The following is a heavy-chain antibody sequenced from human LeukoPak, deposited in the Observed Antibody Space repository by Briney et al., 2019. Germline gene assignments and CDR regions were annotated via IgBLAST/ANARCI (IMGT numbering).Heavy chain of an antibody. CDR2: ISGSGGST. CDR1: GFTLSSYA. J-gene: IGHJ4*02. V-gene: IGHV3-23*01. CDR3: ADGRSGWLVRGLILDY. Sequence: GGSLRLSCAASGFTLSSYAMSWVRQAPGKGLEWVSAISGSGGSTYYADSVKGRFTISRDNSKNTLYLQMNSLRAEDTAVYYCADGRSGWLVRGLILDYGGRGPLATASP. D-gene: IGHD6-19*01.